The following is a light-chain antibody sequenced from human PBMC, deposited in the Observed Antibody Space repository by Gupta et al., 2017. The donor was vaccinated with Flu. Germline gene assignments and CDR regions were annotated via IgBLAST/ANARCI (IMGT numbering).Light chain of an antibody. CDR3: QQSDSNPQII. J-gene: IGKJ2*01. Sequence: DIQMTQSPSSLSASVGDRVTITCRASQSISSYLNWYQQKPGKAPKLLIYAASSWQSGVPSRFSGSGYGKDFTLTISSRQQEDFAAYYCQQSDSNPQIIFGQGTKMEIK. V-gene: IGKV1-39*01. CDR1: QSISSY. CDR2: AAS.